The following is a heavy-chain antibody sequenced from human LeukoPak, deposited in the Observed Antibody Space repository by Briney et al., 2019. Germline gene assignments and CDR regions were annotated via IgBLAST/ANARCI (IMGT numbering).Heavy chain of an antibody. Sequence: SETLSLTCSVSGDSISPYYWNWIRQPPGKGLEWIGNIYYTGSTNYNPSLKSRVTMFVDTSKNQFSLRLTSVTAADTAVYYCARPPGTALKAFDLWGQGTLVTVSS. J-gene: IGHJ3*01. V-gene: IGHV4-59*08. CDR3: ARPPGTALKAFDL. D-gene: IGHD1-1*01. CDR1: GDSISPYY. CDR2: IYYTGST.